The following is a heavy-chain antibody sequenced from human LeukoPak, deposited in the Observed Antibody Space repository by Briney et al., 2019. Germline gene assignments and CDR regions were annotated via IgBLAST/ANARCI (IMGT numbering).Heavy chain of an antibody. Sequence: GGSLRLSCAASGFTVSSNYMSWVRQAPGKGLEWVSVIYSGGSTYYADSVKGRFTISRDNSKNTLYLQMNSLRAEDTAVYYCARYSSGWYGGVFDYWGQGTLVTVSS. V-gene: IGHV3-66*01. CDR1: GFTVSSNY. CDR3: ARYSSGWYGGVFDY. D-gene: IGHD6-19*01. J-gene: IGHJ4*02. CDR2: IYSGGST.